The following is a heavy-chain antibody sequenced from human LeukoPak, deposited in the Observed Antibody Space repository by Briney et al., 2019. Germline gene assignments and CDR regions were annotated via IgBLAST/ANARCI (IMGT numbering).Heavy chain of an antibody. Sequence: GGSLRLSCAASGFTFSSYAMSWVRQAPGKGLEWVSAISGSGGSTYYADSVKGRFTISRDNSKNTLYLQMNGLRAEDTAVYYCARGKDHDFWNPFDHWGQGTLVTVSS. CDR1: GFTFSSYA. D-gene: IGHD3-3*01. CDR2: ISGSGGST. J-gene: IGHJ4*02. V-gene: IGHV3-23*01. CDR3: ARGKDHDFWNPFDH.